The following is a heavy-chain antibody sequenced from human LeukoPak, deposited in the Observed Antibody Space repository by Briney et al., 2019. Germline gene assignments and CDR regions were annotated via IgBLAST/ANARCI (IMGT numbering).Heavy chain of an antibody. CDR1: GDSISSSSYY. Sequence: PSETLSLTCTVSGDSISSSSYYWGWIRQPPGKGLEWIGSIYYSVTTYYNPSLKSRVTISVDTSKNQFYLKLSSVTAADTAVYYCARCRVWVGELLIWFDPWGQGTLVTVSS. CDR2: IYYSVTT. CDR3: ARCRVWVGELLIWFDP. V-gene: IGHV4-39*07. D-gene: IGHD3-10*01. J-gene: IGHJ5*02.